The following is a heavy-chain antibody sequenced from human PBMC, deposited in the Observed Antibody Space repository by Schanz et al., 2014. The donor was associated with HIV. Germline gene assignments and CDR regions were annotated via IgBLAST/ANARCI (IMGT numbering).Heavy chain of an antibody. CDR3: AKHSVETDMIPYFFYGLHV. CDR2: ISGAGDRT. D-gene: IGHD5-18*01. J-gene: IGHJ6*02. CDR1: GFAFNNYA. Sequence: VQLLESGGGLEQPGGSLRLSCAASGFAFNNYAMTWVRQAPGKGLEWVSIISGAGDRTYYADSVKGRFTISRDHSGNTVFLQMNSLSAADTAVYYCAKHSVETDMIPYFFYGLHVWGQGTTVTVSS. V-gene: IGHV3-23*01.